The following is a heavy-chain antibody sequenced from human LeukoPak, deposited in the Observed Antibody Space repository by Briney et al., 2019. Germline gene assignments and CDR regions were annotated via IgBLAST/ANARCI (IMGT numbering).Heavy chain of an antibody. CDR1: GFTFNYAW. V-gene: IGHV3-7*01. CDR3: ARLTNYVWGSYRYTAQDY. CDR2: INQDGSEK. D-gene: IGHD3-16*02. J-gene: IGHJ4*02. Sequence: GGSLRLSCAASGFTFNYAWMSWVRQAPGKGLEWVANINQDGSEKYYVDSVKGRFTISRDNAKNSLYLQMNSLRAEDTAVYYCARLTNYVWGSYRYTAQDYWGQGTLVTVSS.